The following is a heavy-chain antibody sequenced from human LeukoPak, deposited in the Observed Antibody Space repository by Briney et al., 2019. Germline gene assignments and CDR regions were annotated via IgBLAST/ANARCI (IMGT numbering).Heavy chain of an antibody. Sequence: SETLSLTCTVSGYSISSDYYWGWIRQPPGKGLEWIGSVHHSGRTYYNPSLKSRVTISVDTSKNQFSLKLSSVTAADTAVYYCARSYYGSGSYVRYWGQGTLVTVSS. CDR3: ARSYYGSGSYVRY. J-gene: IGHJ4*02. CDR2: VHHSGRT. D-gene: IGHD3-10*01. V-gene: IGHV4-38-2*02. CDR1: GYSISSDYY.